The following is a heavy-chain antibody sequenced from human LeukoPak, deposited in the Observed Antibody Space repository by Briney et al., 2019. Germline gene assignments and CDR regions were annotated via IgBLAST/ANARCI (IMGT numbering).Heavy chain of an antibody. V-gene: IGHV3-21*01. CDR1: GFTFSSYA. D-gene: IGHD3-22*01. CDR3: AKDSPRTMIPYGLFDY. Sequence: GGSLRLSCAASGFTFSSYAMSWVRQAPGKGLEWVSSISSSSSYIYYADSVKGRFTISRDNAKNSLYLQMNSLRAEDTAVYYCAKDSPRTMIPYGLFDYWGQGTLVTVSS. J-gene: IGHJ4*02. CDR2: ISSSSSYI.